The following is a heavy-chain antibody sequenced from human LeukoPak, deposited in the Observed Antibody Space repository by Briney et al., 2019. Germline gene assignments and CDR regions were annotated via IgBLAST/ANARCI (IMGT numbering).Heavy chain of an antibody. CDR2: VHYTGRT. Sequence: SETLSLTCSVSGGSISSSSYYWVWVRQSSGKGLEWIGSVHYTGRTYYKWSLKSRVTISGDTSKNQFSLQLSSATAADTAVYYCARLRSSGGHPFDYWGQGTLVTVSS. J-gene: IGHJ4*02. CDR3: ARLRSSGGHPFDY. D-gene: IGHD3-16*01. V-gene: IGHV4-39*01. CDR1: GGSISSSSYY.